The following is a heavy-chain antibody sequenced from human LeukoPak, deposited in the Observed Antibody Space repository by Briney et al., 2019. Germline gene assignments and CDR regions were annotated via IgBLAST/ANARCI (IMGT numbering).Heavy chain of an antibody. CDR1: GGSISSYY. V-gene: IGHV4-59*12. J-gene: IGHJ6*03. CDR2: IYYSGST. Sequence: SETLSLTCTVSGGSISSYYWSWIRQPPGKGLEWIGYIYYSGSTNYNPSLKSQVTVSVDTSKNQFSLKLSSVTAADTAVYYCARDDGDYHHYYYYYMDVWGKGTTVTISS. D-gene: IGHD4-17*01. CDR3: ARDDGDYHHYYYYYMDV.